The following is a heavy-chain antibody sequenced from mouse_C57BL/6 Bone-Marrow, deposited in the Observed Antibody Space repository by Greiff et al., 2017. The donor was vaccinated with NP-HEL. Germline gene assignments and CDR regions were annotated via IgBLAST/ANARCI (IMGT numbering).Heavy chain of an antibody. D-gene: IGHD1-1*01. Sequence: VQLKQSGPELVKPGASVKISCKASGYSFTDYNMNWVKQSNGKSLEWIGVINPNYGTTSYNPKFKGKATLTVDQSSSTAYMKLNSLTSDDSAVYYCARDYYGSSYRYFDVWGTGTTVTVSS. CDR3: ARDYYGSSYRYFDV. V-gene: IGHV1-39*01. CDR2: INPNYGTT. J-gene: IGHJ1*03. CDR1: GYSFTDYN.